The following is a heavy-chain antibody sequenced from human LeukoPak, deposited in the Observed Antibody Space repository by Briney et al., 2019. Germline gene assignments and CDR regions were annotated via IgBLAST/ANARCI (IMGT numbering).Heavy chain of an antibody. V-gene: IGHV1-46*01. D-gene: IGHD4-11*01. Sequence: GASVKVSCKASGYTFTGYYMHWVRQAPGQGLEWMGIINPSGGSTSYAQKFQGRVTMTRDTSTSTVYMELSSLRSEDTAVYYCARGGPRTVTTGHGFDYWGQGTLVTVSS. CDR1: GYTFTGYY. CDR3: ARGGPRTVTTGHGFDY. CDR2: INPSGGST. J-gene: IGHJ4*02.